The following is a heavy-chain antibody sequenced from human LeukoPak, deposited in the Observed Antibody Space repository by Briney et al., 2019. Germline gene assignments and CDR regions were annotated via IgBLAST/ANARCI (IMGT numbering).Heavy chain of an antibody. CDR3: ARRAGAYSHPYDY. J-gene: IGHJ4*02. V-gene: IGHV3-53*01. CDR1: GFTVSSNS. CDR2: IYSAGNT. Sequence: GGSLRLSCTVSGFTVSSNSMSWVRQAPGKGLEWVSFIYSAGNTHYSDSVKGRFTISIDNSKNTLYLQMNSLRAEDTAVYYCARRAGAYSHPYDYWGQGTLVTVSS. D-gene: IGHD4/OR15-4a*01.